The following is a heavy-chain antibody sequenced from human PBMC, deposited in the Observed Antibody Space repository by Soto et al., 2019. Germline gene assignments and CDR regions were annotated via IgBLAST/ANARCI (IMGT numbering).Heavy chain of an antibody. CDR2: IYYSEST. V-gene: IGHV4-59*11. D-gene: IGHD6-19*01. CDR3: ARDRGLGSGWYGWFDP. Sequence: SETLSVRCTVAGGSIISHVWSWIRQPPGKGLEWIGYIYYSESTNYNPSLKSRVTISVDTSKNQFSLKLSSVTAADTAVYYCARDRGLGSGWYGWFDPWGQGTLVTVSS. J-gene: IGHJ5*02. CDR1: GGSIISHV.